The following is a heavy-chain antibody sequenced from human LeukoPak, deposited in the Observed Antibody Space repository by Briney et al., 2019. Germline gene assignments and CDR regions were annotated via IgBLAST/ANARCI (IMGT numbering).Heavy chain of an antibody. CDR1: GFTFSSYS. D-gene: IGHD2-2*01. J-gene: IGHJ4*02. Sequence: GGSLRLSCAASGFTFSSYSMNWVRQAPGKGLEWVSSISSSSSYIYYADSVKGRFTISRDNAKNSLYLQMNSLRAEDTAVYYCARQSRPAAMGDYWGQGTLVTVSS. CDR2: ISSSSSYI. V-gene: IGHV3-21*01. CDR3: ARQSRPAAMGDY.